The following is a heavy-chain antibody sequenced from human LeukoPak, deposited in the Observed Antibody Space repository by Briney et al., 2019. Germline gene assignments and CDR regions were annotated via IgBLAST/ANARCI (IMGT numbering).Heavy chain of an antibody. Sequence: GGSLRLSCVASGFTLSQYWMTWVRQAPGKGLEWVANIKQGGNEIHYVESVKGRFTISRDNAKNSLYLQMNSLRAEDTAIYYCARGSSAAAESYFDSWGQGTLVTVSS. CDR1: GFTLSQYW. V-gene: IGHV3-7*01. CDR2: IKQGGNEI. D-gene: IGHD6-25*01. CDR3: ARGSSAAAESYFDS. J-gene: IGHJ4*02.